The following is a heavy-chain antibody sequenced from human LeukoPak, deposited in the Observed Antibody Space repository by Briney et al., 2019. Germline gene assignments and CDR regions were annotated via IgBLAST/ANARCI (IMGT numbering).Heavy chain of an antibody. CDR2: ISSSSSHK. D-gene: IGHD2-21*02. CDR3: ARERDFNGNLDY. V-gene: IGHV3-21*01. CDR1: GFTFSSYA. Sequence: GGSLRLSCAASGFTFSSYAMSWVRQAPGKGLEWVSSISSSSSHKYYADSVKGRFTISRDNARNSLYLQINSLRVEDTAVYFCARERDFNGNLDYWGQGTLVTVSS. J-gene: IGHJ4*02.